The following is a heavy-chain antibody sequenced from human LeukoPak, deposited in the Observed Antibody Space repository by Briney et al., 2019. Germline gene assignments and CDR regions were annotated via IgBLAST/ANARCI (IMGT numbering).Heavy chain of an antibody. Sequence: EASVKVSCKASGYTFTGYYMHWVRQAPGQGLEWMGWINPNSGGTNYAQRFQGRVTMTRDTSISTAYMELSRLTSDDTAVYYCATDPAMVKFDYWGQGTLVTVSS. D-gene: IGHD5-18*01. CDR3: ATDPAMVKFDY. CDR1: GYTFTGYY. J-gene: IGHJ4*02. V-gene: IGHV1-2*02. CDR2: INPNSGGT.